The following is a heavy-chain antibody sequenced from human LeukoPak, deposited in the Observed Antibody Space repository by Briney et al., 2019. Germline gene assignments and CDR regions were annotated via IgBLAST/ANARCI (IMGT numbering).Heavy chain of an antibody. CDR3: ARTPALYSSSWYYYYYGMDV. V-gene: IGHV4-34*01. Sequence: SETLSLTCAVYGGSFSGYYWSWIRQPPGKGLEWIGEINHSGSTNYNPSLKSRVTISVDTSKNQFSLKLSSVTAADTAVYYCARTPALYSSSWYYYYYGMDVWGQGTTVTVSS. D-gene: IGHD6-13*01. J-gene: IGHJ6*02. CDR1: GGSFSGYY. CDR2: INHSGST.